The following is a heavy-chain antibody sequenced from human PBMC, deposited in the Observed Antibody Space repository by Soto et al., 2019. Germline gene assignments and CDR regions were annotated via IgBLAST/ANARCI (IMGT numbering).Heavy chain of an antibody. D-gene: IGHD5-18*01. J-gene: IGHJ3*02. V-gene: IGHV3-53*01. CDR3: GREAAVGTADAIDM. Sequence: GGSLRLSCAASGFTVGRNYMSWVRQAPGKGLEWVSVIYTSGITYYADSVKGRFTVSRDSSKNTLYLQMNTLRPEDTAVYYCGREAAVGTADAIDMWGQGTLVTV. CDR1: GFTVGRNY. CDR2: IYTSGIT.